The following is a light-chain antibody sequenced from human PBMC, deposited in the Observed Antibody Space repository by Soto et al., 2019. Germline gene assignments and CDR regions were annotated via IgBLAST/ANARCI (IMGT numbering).Light chain of an antibody. CDR3: QQYGSSPWT. V-gene: IGKV1-39*01. CDR2: AAS. J-gene: IGKJ1*01. CDR1: QTISMY. Sequence: DIQMTQSPSSLSASVGDRVTISCRASQTISMYLNWYQQKPGKAPVLLISAASSLQTGVPSRFSGSGSGTDFTLTISRLEHEDFAVYYCQQYGSSPWTFGQGTKVDIK.